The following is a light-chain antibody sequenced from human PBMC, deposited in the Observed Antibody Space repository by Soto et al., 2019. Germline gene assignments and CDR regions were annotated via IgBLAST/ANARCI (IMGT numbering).Light chain of an antibody. CDR1: SSDVGGYNY. Sequence: QSALTQPASVSGSPGQSITISCPGTSSDVGGYNYVSWYQQHPGKAPKLLIYDFNNRSSGVSNRFSGSKSGNTASLTISGLQAEDEADYYCTSYTTTSTVIFGGGTKLTVL. CDR3: TSYTTTSTVI. CDR2: DFN. J-gene: IGLJ2*01. V-gene: IGLV2-14*03.